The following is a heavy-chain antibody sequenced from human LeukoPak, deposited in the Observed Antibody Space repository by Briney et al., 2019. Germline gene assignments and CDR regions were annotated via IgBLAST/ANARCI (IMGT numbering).Heavy chain of an antibody. CDR1: GFTFTNYW. D-gene: IGHD3-16*01. J-gene: IGHJ4*02. CDR2: IKQDGSQI. V-gene: IGHV3-7*01. Sequence: PGGSLRLSCAASGFTFTNYWMNWVRQAPGKGLEWVAHIKQDGSQIYYVDSVKGRFTISRDNAKSSLYLQMNSLRAEDTALYYCTRSPGGRPIGYWSQGTLVTVSS. CDR3: TRSPGGRPIGY.